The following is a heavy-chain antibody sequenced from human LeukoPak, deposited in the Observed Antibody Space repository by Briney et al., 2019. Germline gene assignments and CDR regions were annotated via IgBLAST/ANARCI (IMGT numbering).Heavy chain of an antibody. D-gene: IGHD3-10*01. CDR3: ARINYYGSGLDL. V-gene: IGHV4-30-2*06. CDR1: GASITTGAYY. J-gene: IGHJ5*02. CDR2: IYHGGST. Sequence: SETLSLTFTVSGASITTGAYYWTYIRQSPGKDLEWIGYIYHGGSTYYNPSLKSRVTISIDRPKNQFSLRLTSVTAADTAVYYCARINYYGSGLDLWGQGALVTVSS.